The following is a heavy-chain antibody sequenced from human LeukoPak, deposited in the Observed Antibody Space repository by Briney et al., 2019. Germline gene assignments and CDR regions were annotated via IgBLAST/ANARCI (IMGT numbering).Heavy chain of an antibody. Sequence: GGSLRLSCAASGFTFSSYAMSWVRQAPGKGLEWVSAISGSGGSTYYADSVKGRFTISRDNSKNTLYLQMNSLRAEDTAVYYCAKRYTDCSGGSCYSHFDYWGQGTLVTVSS. CDR3: AKRYTDCSGGSCYSHFDY. CDR1: GFTFSSYA. CDR2: ISGSGGST. V-gene: IGHV3-23*01. D-gene: IGHD2-15*01. J-gene: IGHJ4*02.